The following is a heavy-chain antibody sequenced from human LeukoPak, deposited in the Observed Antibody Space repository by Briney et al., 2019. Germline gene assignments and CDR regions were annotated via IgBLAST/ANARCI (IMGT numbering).Heavy chain of an antibody. J-gene: IGHJ4*02. CDR1: GYTFTRNY. V-gene: IGHV1-46*01. D-gene: IGHD6-6*01. CDR2: IDPSGGGT. Sequence: ASVKVSCKASGYTFTRNYINWLRQAPGQGLEWTGMIDPSGGGTAYAPNFQGRVTVTRDTSTSTVYMELSSLRSEDTAIYYCAKIAARDTGEGYWGQGTLVTVSS. CDR3: AKIAARDTGEGY.